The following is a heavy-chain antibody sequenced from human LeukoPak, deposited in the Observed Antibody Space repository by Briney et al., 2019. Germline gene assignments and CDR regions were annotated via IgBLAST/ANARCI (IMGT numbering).Heavy chain of an antibody. CDR1: GASISADY. V-gene: IGHV4-59*01. J-gene: IGHJ5*02. Sequence: SETLSLTCTVSGASISADYWSWIRQPPGEGLEWIGYIYHSGSTSYNPSLKSRVTISVDTSKNQFSLRLSSVTAADTAVYYCARTIAAAETNQWFDPWGQGALVTVSS. D-gene: IGHD6-13*01. CDR2: IYHSGST. CDR3: ARTIAAAETNQWFDP.